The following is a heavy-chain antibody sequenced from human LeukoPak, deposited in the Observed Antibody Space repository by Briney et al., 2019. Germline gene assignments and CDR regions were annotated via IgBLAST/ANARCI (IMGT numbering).Heavy chain of an antibody. J-gene: IGHJ3*02. Sequence: PSETLSLTCTVSGGSVSTSYWNWIRQPPGKGLEWIGYIYNSGSTNYNPSLKSRLTISVDTSKNQFSLKLSSVTAADTAVYYCTSGKRSGAFDIWGQGTMVTVSS. CDR1: GGSVSTSY. D-gene: IGHD1-26*01. CDR3: TSGKRSGAFDI. CDR2: IYNSGST. V-gene: IGHV4-59*08.